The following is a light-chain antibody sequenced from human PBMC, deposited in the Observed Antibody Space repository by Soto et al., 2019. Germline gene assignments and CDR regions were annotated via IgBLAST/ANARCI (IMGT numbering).Light chain of an antibody. J-gene: IGKJ1*01. Sequence: AIQMTQSPSSLSASIGDRVTITCRASQDVRRDVGWYQQIPGKAPKLLIYGASNLQGGVPSRFGGSGSGTDFTLTISSLQPEDFATYYCRQDAYYPRTFGQGTKVEI. CDR2: GAS. V-gene: IGKV1-6*01. CDR3: RQDAYYPRT. CDR1: QDVRRD.